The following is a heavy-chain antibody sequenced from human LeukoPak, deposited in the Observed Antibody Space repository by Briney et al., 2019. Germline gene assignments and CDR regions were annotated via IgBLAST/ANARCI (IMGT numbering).Heavy chain of an antibody. CDR2: VNTNRGDT. V-gene: IGHV1-2*02. J-gene: IGHJ6*03. D-gene: IGHD6-13*01. CDR1: GYTFTGHH. CDR3: ARDHSSSWPSYYYMDV. Sequence: GASVKVSCKASGYTFTGHHMHWVRQAPGQGLEWMGWVNTNRGDTNYVQNFQGRVTMTRDTSISTAYMELSRLTSDDTAVYYCARDHSSSWPSYYYMDVWGKGTTVTISS.